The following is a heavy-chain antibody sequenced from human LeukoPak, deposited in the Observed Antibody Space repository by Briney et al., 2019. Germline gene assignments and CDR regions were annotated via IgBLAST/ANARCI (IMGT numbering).Heavy chain of an antibody. Sequence: GGSLRLSCAASGFIFSNYAMNWVRQAPGKGLEWVSYISSRSSTKYYADSVKGRFTISRNNSKNTLYLQMNSLRAEDTAVYYCAKHPYCSSTSCYFDYWGQGTLVTVSS. V-gene: IGHV3-48*01. CDR1: GFIFSNYA. CDR2: ISSRSSTK. D-gene: IGHD2-2*01. CDR3: AKHPYCSSTSCYFDY. J-gene: IGHJ4*02.